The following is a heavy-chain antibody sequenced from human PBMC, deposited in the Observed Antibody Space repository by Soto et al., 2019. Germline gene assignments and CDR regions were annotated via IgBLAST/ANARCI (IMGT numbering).Heavy chain of an antibody. J-gene: IGHJ6*02. V-gene: IGHV5-10-1*01. Sequence: GESLKISCKGSGYSFAGYWITWVRQKPGKGLEWMGRIDPSDSQTYYSPSFRGHVTISVTKSITTVFLQWSSLRASDTAMYYCARAGGKVYYYGMDVWGQGTTVTVSS. CDR1: GYSFAGYW. CDR3: ARAGGKVYYYGMDV. D-gene: IGHD2-15*01. CDR2: IDPSDSQT.